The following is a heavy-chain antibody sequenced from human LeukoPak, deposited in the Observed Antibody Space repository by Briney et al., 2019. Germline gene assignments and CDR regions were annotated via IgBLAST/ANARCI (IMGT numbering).Heavy chain of an antibody. J-gene: IGHJ1*01. D-gene: IGHD6-13*01. CDR1: GYTFTGYY. CDR2: INPNSGGT. CDR3: AKLHSSSWYGGEYFQH. Sequence: ASVKVSCKASGYTFTGYYMHWVRQAPGQGLEWMGRINPNSGGTNYAQKFQGRVTMTRDTAISTAYMELNRLRSDDTAVYYCAKLHSSSWYGGEYFQHWGQGTLVTVSS. V-gene: IGHV1-2*06.